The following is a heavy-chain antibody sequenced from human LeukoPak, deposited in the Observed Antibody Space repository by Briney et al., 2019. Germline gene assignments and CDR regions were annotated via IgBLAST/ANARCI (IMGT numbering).Heavy chain of an antibody. D-gene: IGHD6-13*01. CDR2: ISNSGGTT. Sequence: GGSLRLSCAASEFAFSDYYMTWIRQAPGKGLEWVSYISNSGGTTHYVDSVKGRFTISRDSARNSLALQMNSLRAEDTAIYYCARGPRAAAGIYYYYMDVWGKGTTVTVSS. J-gene: IGHJ6*03. CDR3: ARGPRAAAGIYYYYMDV. CDR1: EFAFSDYY. V-gene: IGHV3-11*04.